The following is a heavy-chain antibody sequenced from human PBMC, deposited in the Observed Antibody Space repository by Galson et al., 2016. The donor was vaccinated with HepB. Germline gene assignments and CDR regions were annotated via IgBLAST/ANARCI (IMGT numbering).Heavy chain of an antibody. V-gene: IGHV5-51*01. J-gene: IGHJ5*02. D-gene: IGHD6-13*01. Sequence: QSGAEVKKPGESLEISCKGSGHTFNDYWIAWVRQVPGKGPEWMGIIYPGDSDTRYSPSFQGQVTIPADKSINTAYLQWSSLKTSDTAMYYCARGASGTWYLNWFDPWGQGTQVTVSS. CDR1: GHTFNDYW. CDR2: IYPGDSDT. CDR3: ARGASGTWYLNWFDP.